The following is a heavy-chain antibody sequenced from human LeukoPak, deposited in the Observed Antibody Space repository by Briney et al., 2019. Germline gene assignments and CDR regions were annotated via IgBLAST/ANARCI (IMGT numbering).Heavy chain of an antibody. V-gene: IGHV1-24*01. CDR3: ATIAGDDYYFDY. Sequence: ASVKVSCKVSGYTLTGLSMHWVRQAPGKGLEWMGGFDPEDGETIYAQKFQGRVTMTEDTSTDTAYMELSSLRSEDTAVYYCATIAGDDYYFDYWGQGTLVTVSS. D-gene: IGHD2-21*02. J-gene: IGHJ4*02. CDR1: GYTLTGLS. CDR2: FDPEDGET.